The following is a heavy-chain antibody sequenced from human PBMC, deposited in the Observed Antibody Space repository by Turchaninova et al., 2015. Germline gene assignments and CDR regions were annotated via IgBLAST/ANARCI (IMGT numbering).Heavy chain of an antibody. J-gene: IGHJ4*02. V-gene: IGHV4-34*01. Sequence: QVQLQQWGAGLLKPSETLSLPCAVYGGSFSGYYWSWVRHAPGKGLEWIGEIKHSGSTNYNPSLKIRVTISVDTSKNQFSLKLSSVTAADTAVYYCAIGLYVSSRDYWGQGTLVTVSS. CDR1: GGSFSGYY. D-gene: IGHD3-16*01. CDR3: AIGLYVSSRDY. CDR2: IKHSGST.